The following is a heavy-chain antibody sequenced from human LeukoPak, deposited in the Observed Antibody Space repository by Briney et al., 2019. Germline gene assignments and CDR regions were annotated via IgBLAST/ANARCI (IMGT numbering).Heavy chain of an antibody. V-gene: IGHV3-7*01. CDR1: GFTFSSYW. D-gene: IGHD1-26*01. J-gene: IGHJ4*02. CDR3: ARHLPTSGSYLNYFDY. CDR2: IKQDGSEK. Sequence: PGGSLRLSCAASGFTFSSYWMSWVRQAPGKGLEWVANIKQDGSEKYYVDSVKGRFTISRDNAKNSLYLQMNSLRAEDTAVYYCARHLPTSGSYLNYFDYWGQGTLVTVSS.